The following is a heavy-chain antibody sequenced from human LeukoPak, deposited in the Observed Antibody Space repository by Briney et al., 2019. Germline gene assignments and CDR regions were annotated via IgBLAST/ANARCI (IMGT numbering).Heavy chain of an antibody. J-gene: IGHJ5*02. V-gene: IGHV4-59*12. Sequence: SETLSLTCTVSGGSISSYYWSWIRQPPGKGLEWIGYIYYSGGTNYNPSLKSRVTISVDTSKNQFSLKLSSVTAADAAVYYCARDLGYDGFDWAPWGQGTLVTVSS. CDR2: IYYSGGT. CDR3: ARDLGYDGFDWAP. D-gene: IGHD5-12*01. CDR1: GGSISSYY.